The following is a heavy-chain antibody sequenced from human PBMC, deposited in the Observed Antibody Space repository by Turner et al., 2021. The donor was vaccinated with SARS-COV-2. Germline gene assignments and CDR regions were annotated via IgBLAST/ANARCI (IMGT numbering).Heavy chain of an antibody. D-gene: IGHD2-15*01. V-gene: IGHV3-30*18. CDR1: GFTFRSYG. Sequence: QVQLVESGGGVVQPGRSLSLSWAASGFTFRSYGMHWVRQAPGKGLEWVAVISYDGSNKYYADSVKGRFTISRDNSKNTLYLQMNSLRAEDTAVYYCAKGLGGYCSGGSCYSGIVDYWGQGTLVTVSS. CDR2: ISYDGSNK. CDR3: AKGLGGYCSGGSCYSGIVDY. J-gene: IGHJ4*02.